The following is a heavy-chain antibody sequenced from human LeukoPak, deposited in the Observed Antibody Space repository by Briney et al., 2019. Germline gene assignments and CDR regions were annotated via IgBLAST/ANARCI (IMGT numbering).Heavy chain of an antibody. Sequence: GGSLRLSCAASGFTFSSYAMHWVRQAPGKGLEYVSAISSNGGSTYYANSVKGRFTISRDNSKNTLYLQMGSLRAEDMAVYYCARHRVVPAAGLYYYYMDVWGKGTTVTVSS. J-gene: IGHJ6*03. V-gene: IGHV3-64*01. D-gene: IGHD2-2*01. CDR1: GFTFSSYA. CDR2: ISSNGGST. CDR3: ARHRVVPAAGLYYYYMDV.